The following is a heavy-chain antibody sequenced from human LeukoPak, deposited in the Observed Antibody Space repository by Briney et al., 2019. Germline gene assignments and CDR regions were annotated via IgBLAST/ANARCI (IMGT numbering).Heavy chain of an antibody. CDR3: ARARYPYEAFDI. J-gene: IGHJ3*02. CDR2: INPNSGGT. CDR1: GGTFSSYA. Sequence: ASVKVSCKASGGTFSSYAISWVRQAPGQGLEWMGWINPNSGGTNYAQKFQGRVTMTRDTSISTAYMELSRLRSDDTAVYYCARARYPYEAFDIWGQGTMVTVSS. V-gene: IGHV1-2*02. D-gene: IGHD2-2*02.